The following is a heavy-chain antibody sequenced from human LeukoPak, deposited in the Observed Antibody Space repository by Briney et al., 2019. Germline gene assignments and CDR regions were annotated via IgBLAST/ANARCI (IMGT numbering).Heavy chain of an antibody. J-gene: IGHJ4*02. D-gene: IGHD3-9*01. Sequence: RSLRLSCAASGFTFSSYSMNWVRQAPGKGLEWVSSISSSSSYIYYADSVEGRFTISRDNAKNSLYLQMNSLRAEDTAVYYCARGVREYYDILTGYYGSSFDYWGQGTLVTVSS. V-gene: IGHV3-21*01. CDR3: ARGVREYYDILTGYYGSSFDY. CDR1: GFTFSSYS. CDR2: ISSSSSYI.